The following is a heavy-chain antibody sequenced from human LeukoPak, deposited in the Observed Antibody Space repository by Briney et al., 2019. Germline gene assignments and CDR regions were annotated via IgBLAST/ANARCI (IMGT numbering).Heavy chain of an antibody. D-gene: IGHD6-6*01. J-gene: IGHJ4*02. CDR3: AKGAEYSSSDAPYYFDY. V-gene: IGHV4-59*01. CDR1: GGSISGYY. Sequence: PSETLSLTCTVSGGSISGYYWSWIRQPPGKGLEWIGYIYYSGSTNYNPSLKSRVTISVDTSKNQFSLKLSSVTAADTAVYYCAKGAEYSSSDAPYYFDYWGQGTLVTVSS. CDR2: IYYSGST.